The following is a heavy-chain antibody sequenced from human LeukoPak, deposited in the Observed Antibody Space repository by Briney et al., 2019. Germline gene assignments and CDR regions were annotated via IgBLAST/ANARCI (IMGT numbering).Heavy chain of an antibody. CDR1: GGSISSGGYY. Sequence: SETLSLTCTVSGGSISSGGYYWSWIRQHPGKGLEWSGDTYYSGSTYYNPSLKSRVTISVDTSKNQFSLKLSSVTAADTAVYYCARVVRSIAAASQYFQHWGQGTLVTVSS. V-gene: IGHV4-31*03. CDR3: ARVVRSIAAASQYFQH. D-gene: IGHD6-13*01. J-gene: IGHJ1*01. CDR2: TYYSGST.